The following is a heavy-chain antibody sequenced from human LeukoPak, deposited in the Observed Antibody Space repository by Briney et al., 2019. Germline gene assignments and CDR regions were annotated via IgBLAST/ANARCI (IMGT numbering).Heavy chain of an antibody. Sequence: ASVKVSCKASGYTFTSYGISWVRQAPGQGLEWMGWISAYNGNTNYAQKLQGRVTMTTDTSTSTAYMELRSLRSDDTAVYYCARSLRSYYDFWSGYYLDYWGQGTLVTVSS. J-gene: IGHJ4*02. CDR2: ISAYNGNT. V-gene: IGHV1-18*01. CDR3: ARSLRSYYDFWSGYYLDY. D-gene: IGHD3-3*01. CDR1: GYTFTSYG.